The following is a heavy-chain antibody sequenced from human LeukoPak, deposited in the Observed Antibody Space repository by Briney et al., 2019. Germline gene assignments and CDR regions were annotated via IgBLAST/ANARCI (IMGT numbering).Heavy chain of an antibody. CDR2: ISGDGGST. CDR1: GFTFDEYA. V-gene: IGHV3-43*02. Sequence: GGSLRLSCAASGFTFDEYAMHWVRQVPGKSLEWVSLISGDGGSTDYADSVKGRFTISRDNSKNSLYLQMNSLRAEHTAVYYCARDDYGDYVNYFDYWGQGTLVTVSS. J-gene: IGHJ4*02. CDR3: ARDDYGDYVNYFDY. D-gene: IGHD4-17*01.